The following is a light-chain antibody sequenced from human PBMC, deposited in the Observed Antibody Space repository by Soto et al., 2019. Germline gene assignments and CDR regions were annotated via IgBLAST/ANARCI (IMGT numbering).Light chain of an antibody. V-gene: IGLV1-40*01. J-gene: IGLJ3*02. CDR2: GNN. CDR1: SSNIGAGYD. CDR3: QSFDTKLRGSV. Sequence: QSVLTQPPSVSGAPGQRVTISCSGTSSNIGAGYDVHWYHQLPGTAPKLLIFGNNNRPSGVPARFSASRSGTSASLAITGLQAEDEADYYCQSFDTKLRGSVFGGGTKVTV.